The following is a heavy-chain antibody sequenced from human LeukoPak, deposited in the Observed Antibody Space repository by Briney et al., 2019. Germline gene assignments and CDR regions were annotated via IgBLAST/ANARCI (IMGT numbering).Heavy chain of an antibody. Sequence: SETLSLTCAVYGGPFSDYYWSWIRQPPGKGLEWIGKINHSGSTNYRPSLKSRVTISIDTSKNQFSLKLKSMTAADTAVYYCARGEGVRDGYNYEGPFYFDYWGQGTLVTVSS. CDR1: GGPFSDYY. J-gene: IGHJ4*02. CDR3: ARGEGVRDGYNYEGPFYFDY. V-gene: IGHV4-34*01. CDR2: INHSGST. D-gene: IGHD5-24*01.